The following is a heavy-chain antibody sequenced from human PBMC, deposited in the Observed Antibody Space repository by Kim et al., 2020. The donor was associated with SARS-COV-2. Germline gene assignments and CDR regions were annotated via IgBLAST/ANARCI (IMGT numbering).Heavy chain of an antibody. CDR1: GFTFSSYA. V-gene: IGHV3-23*01. Sequence: GGSLRLSCTASGFTFSSYAMSWVRQAPGKGLDWVSSISSSYDTYYADSVKGRFTISRDNSKNTLHLQMNSLRAEDTAVYYCAKRAAYYYGSGTPPEVWGRGTLVTVSS. D-gene: IGHD3-10*01. CDR3: AKRAAYYYGSGTPPEV. CDR2: ISSSYDT. J-gene: IGHJ4*02.